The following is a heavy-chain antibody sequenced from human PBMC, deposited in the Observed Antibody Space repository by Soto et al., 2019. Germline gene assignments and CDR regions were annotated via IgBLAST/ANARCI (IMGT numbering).Heavy chain of an antibody. CDR3: ARGPAYSSAWLPLDY. V-gene: IGHV1-8*01. D-gene: IGHD6-19*01. CDR1: GYTFTNYD. J-gene: IGHJ4*02. Sequence: QVQLVQSGAEVKKPGASVKVSCKASGYTFTNYDIHWVRQATGQGLEWIGWMNPSSGETGYVQKSRGRVAMTRDTSTSTEDMELSSLGSEVTAVDYCARGPAYSSAWLPLDYWGPGTLVTASS. CDR2: MNPSSGET.